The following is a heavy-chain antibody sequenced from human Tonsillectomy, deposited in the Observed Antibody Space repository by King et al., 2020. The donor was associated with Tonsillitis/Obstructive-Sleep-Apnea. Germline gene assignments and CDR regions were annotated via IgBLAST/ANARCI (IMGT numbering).Heavy chain of an antibody. CDR2: IYYSGST. CDR1: GGSIXSGXHY. V-gene: IGHV4-31*01. D-gene: IGHD3/OR15-3a*01. Sequence: QLQESGPGLVKPSQTLSLTCTVXGGSIXSGXHYWTWIRQHPGKGLEWIGYIYYSGSTYYNPSLKSLLTISIDMSKNPFSLRLKAVPAADTAVYSCARMDGRSRYFDLWGRGTLVTVSS. J-gene: IGHJ2*01. CDR3: ARMDGRSRYFDL.